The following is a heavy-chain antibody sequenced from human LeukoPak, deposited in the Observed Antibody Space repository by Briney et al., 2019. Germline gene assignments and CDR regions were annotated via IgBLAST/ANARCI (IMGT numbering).Heavy chain of an antibody. CDR2: VDPEDGET. CDR1: GYTFTDYY. D-gene: IGHD3-3*01. CDR3: ATETIRGPNYYDFCSGYYGGIYDY. V-gene: IGHV1-69-2*01. J-gene: IGHJ4*02. Sequence: ASVKVSCKVSGYTFTDYYMHWVQQAPGKGLEWMGLVDPEDGETIYAEKFQGRVTITADTSTDTAYMELSSLRSEDTAVYYCATETIRGPNYYDFCSGYYGGIYDYWGQGTLVTVSS.